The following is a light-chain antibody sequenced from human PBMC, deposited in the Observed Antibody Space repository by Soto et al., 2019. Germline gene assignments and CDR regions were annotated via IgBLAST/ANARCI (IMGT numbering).Light chain of an antibody. CDR2: GGS. Sequence: EIVMTQSPATLSVSPGERATLSCRASQSISARLGWYQQRPGQAPRLLIYGGSNRATGVPARFSGSGSGTELTVPIGRLEPEGFSVYYCQQYNNWRSITFGQGTRLEIK. CDR3: QQYNNWRSIT. J-gene: IGKJ5*01. V-gene: IGKV3-15*01. CDR1: QSISAR.